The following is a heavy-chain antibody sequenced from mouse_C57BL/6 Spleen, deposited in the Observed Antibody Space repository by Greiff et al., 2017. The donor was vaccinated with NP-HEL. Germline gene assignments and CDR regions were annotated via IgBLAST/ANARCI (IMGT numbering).Heavy chain of an antibody. V-gene: IGHV1-64*01. CDR1: GYTFTSYW. CDR2: IHPNSGST. Sequence: QVQLQQPGAELVKPGASVKLSCKASGYTFTSYWLHWVKQRPGQGLEWLGMIHPNSGSTNYNEKFKSKATLTVDKSSSTAYMQLSSLTSEDSAVYYCARFDPYYAMDYWGQGTAVTVSS. J-gene: IGHJ4*01. CDR3: ARFDPYYAMDY.